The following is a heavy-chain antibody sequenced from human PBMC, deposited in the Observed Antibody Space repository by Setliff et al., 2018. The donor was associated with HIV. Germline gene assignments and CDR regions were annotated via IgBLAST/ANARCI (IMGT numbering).Heavy chain of an antibody. D-gene: IGHD1-26*01. J-gene: IGHJ5*02. CDR3: ARYRRGAEWFDP. CDR1: GGSISSYDYN. CDR2: IYYTGRT. Sequence: SETLSLTCTVSGGSISSYDYNWGWIRQPPGKGLEWIAHIYYTGRTYYNPSLKSRVTISVDTSKNQFSLKVTSLTAADTAVYYCARYRRGAEWFDPWGQGTLVTVSS. V-gene: IGHV4-39*01.